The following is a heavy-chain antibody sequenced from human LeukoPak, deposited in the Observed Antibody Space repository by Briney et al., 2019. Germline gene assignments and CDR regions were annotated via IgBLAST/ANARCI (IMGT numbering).Heavy chain of an antibody. CDR1: GGSFSGYY. V-gene: IGHV4-34*01. CDR2: INHSGST. CDR3: ARIGTVRDYYFDY. D-gene: IGHD3-10*01. Sequence: SETLSLTCAVYGGSFSGYYWSWIRQPPGKGLERIGEINHSGSTNYNPSLKSRVTISVDTSKNQFSLKLSSVTAADTAVYYCARIGTVRDYYFDYWGQGTLVTVSS. J-gene: IGHJ4*02.